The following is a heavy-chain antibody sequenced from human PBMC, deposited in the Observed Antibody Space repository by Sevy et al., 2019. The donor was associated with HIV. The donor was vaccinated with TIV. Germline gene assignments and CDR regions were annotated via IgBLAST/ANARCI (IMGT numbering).Heavy chain of an antibody. CDR2: INPNSGGA. CDR3: AKNYYDSGGYFSDTAAIPDY. CDR1: GYTFTGYY. Sequence: ASVKVSCRASGYTFTGYYMHWVRQAPGQGLEWMGWINPNSGGANYAQKFQGRVTMTRDTSISTAYMELSRLGSDDTAIYYCAKNYYDSGGYFSDTAAIPDYWGQGTLVTVSS. D-gene: IGHD3-22*01. V-gene: IGHV1-2*02. J-gene: IGHJ4*02.